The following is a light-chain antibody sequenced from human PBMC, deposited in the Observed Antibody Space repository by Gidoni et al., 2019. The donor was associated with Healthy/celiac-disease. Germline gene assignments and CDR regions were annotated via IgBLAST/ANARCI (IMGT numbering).Light chain of an antibody. Sequence: DIKMTQSQSSLSASVGDRVTITCRASQSISSYLNWYQQKPGNAPKLLIYAASSLQSGVPSRFSGSGSGTDFTLTISSLQPEDFATYYCQQSYSTPGTFGQGTKVEIK. CDR2: AAS. J-gene: IGKJ1*01. CDR1: QSISSY. CDR3: QQSYSTPGT. V-gene: IGKV1-39*01.